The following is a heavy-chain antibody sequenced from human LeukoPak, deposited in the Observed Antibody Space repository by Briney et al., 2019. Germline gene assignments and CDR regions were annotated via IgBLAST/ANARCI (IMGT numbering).Heavy chain of an antibody. V-gene: IGHV3-53*05. CDR3: AKDRAFAPEIDY. J-gene: IGHJ4*02. CDR1: GFTVSSNY. Sequence: PGGSLRLSCAASGFTVSSNYMSWVRQAPEKGLEWVSVIYSVGTTYYADSVKGRFTISRDNSKNTLYLQMNSLRVEDTAVYYCAKDRAFAPEIDYWGQGTLVTVSS. CDR2: IYSVGTT.